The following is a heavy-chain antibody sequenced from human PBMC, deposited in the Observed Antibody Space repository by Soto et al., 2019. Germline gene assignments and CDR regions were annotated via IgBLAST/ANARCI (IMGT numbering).Heavy chain of an antibody. D-gene: IGHD1-1*01. Sequence: GGSLRLSCAASGFTFSSYSMNWVRQAPGKGLEWVSSISSSSSYIYYPDSMKGRFTISRDNAKNSLYLQMNSLRAEGTAVYYCARDRNWNQGVDYWGQGTLVTVSS. V-gene: IGHV3-21*01. J-gene: IGHJ4*02. CDR3: ARDRNWNQGVDY. CDR2: ISSSSSYI. CDR1: GFTFSSYS.